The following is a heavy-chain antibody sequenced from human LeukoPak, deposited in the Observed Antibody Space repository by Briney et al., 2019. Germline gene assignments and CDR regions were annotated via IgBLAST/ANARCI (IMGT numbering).Heavy chain of an antibody. D-gene: IGHD7-27*01. V-gene: IGHV3-74*01. Sequence: PGGSLSLSCAASGFTFSSYWMSWVRQAPGKGLVWVSRINTDGSSTSYADSVKGRFTISRDNAKNTLYLQINSLRAEDTAVYYCSRFTQQPLTDYYYMDVWGKGTTVTVSS. CDR2: INTDGSST. J-gene: IGHJ6*03. CDR1: GFTFSSYW. CDR3: SRFTQQPLTDYYYMDV.